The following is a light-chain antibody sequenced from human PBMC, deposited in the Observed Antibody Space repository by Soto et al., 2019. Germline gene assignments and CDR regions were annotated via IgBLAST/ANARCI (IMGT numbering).Light chain of an antibody. J-gene: IGKJ1*01. CDR2: GAS. CDR1: QSVSSK. Sequence: EIVMTQSPATLSVSPGEGATLSCRASQSVSSKLAWYQQKPGQAPRLLIYGASTRATGIPARFSGSGSGTEFTLLISSLQSEDSAVYYCQQYNSWLGTFGQGTKVEIK. CDR3: QQYNSWLGT. V-gene: IGKV3-15*01.